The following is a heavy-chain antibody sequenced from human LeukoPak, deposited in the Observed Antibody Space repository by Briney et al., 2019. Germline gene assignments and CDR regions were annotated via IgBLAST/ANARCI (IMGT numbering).Heavy chain of an antibody. CDR2: IDWDDDK. J-gene: IGHJ6*02. D-gene: IGHD4-17*01. CDR1: GFSLSTSGMC. Sequence: ESGPALVKPTQTLTLTCTFSGFSLSTSGMCVSWIRQPPGKALEWLALIDWDDDKYYSTSLKTRLTISRDTSKNQVVLTMTNMDPVDTATYYCARMRGRDYGVNYYGMDVWGQGTTVTVSS. V-gene: IGHV2-70*01. CDR3: ARMRGRDYGVNYYGMDV.